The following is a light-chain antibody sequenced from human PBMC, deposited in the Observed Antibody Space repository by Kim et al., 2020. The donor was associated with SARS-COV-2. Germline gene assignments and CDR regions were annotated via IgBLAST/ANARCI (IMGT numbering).Light chain of an antibody. CDR2: DVS. CDR1: SSDVGAYKY. J-gene: IGLJ1*01. CDR3: SSYARSSSYV. Sequence: QSVVTQPASVSGSPGQSITISCTGTSSDVGAYKYVSWYQQHPGKAPELMIFDVSERPSGISNRFSGSKSGNTASLTISGLQAEDEADYYCSSYARSSSYVFGTGTKVTVL. V-gene: IGLV2-14*01.